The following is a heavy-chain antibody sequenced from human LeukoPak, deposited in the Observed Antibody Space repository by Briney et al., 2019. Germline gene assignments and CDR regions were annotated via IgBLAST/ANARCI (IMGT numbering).Heavy chain of an antibody. CDR3: ARVLSGSYWVIDY. Sequence: GGSLRLSCAASGFTVSSNYMSWVRQAPGKGLEWVSVIHSGGSTYYADSVKGRFTISRHNSKNTLYLQMNSLRAEDTAVYYCARVLSGSYWVIDYWGQGTLVTVSS. V-gene: IGHV3-53*04. CDR2: IHSGGST. CDR1: GFTVSSNY. J-gene: IGHJ4*02. D-gene: IGHD1-26*01.